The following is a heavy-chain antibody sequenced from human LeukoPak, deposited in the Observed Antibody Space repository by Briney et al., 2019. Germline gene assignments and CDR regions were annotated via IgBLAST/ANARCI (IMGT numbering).Heavy chain of an antibody. D-gene: IGHD3-22*01. J-gene: IGHJ1*01. Sequence: ASVKVSCKASGYTFTGYYMHWVRQAPGQGLEWMGWINTNSGGINYAQKFQGRVTMTRDTSISTAYMELSSLRSDDTAVYYCATSSGYYVGYIRHWGQGTLVTVSS. CDR3: ATSSGYYVGYIRH. V-gene: IGHV1-2*02. CDR2: INTNSGGI. CDR1: GYTFTGYY.